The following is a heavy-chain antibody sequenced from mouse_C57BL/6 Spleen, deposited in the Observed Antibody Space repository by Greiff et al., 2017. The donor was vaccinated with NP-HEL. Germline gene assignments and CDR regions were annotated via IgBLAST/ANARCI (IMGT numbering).Heavy chain of an antibody. Sequence: QVQLQQSGAELVKPGASVKLSCKASGYTFTSYWMHWVKQRPGQGLEWIGMIHPNSGSTNYNEKFKSKATLTVDKSSSTAYMQLSSLTSEDSAVYYCARAGVIYYGNYGYFDYWGQGTTLTVSS. V-gene: IGHV1-64*01. CDR3: ARAGVIYYGNYGYFDY. CDR2: IHPNSGST. CDR1: GYTFTSYW. J-gene: IGHJ2*01. D-gene: IGHD2-1*01.